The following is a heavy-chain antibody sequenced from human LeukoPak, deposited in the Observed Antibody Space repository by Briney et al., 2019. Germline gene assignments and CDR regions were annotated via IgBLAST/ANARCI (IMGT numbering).Heavy chain of an antibody. CDR2: IYTGGTT. V-gene: IGHV3-53*01. CDR3: TKLKGWYGEGYCDH. CDR1: GLTVSTNY. D-gene: IGHD3-10*01. J-gene: IGHJ4*02. Sequence: GGSLRLSCAASGLTVSTNYMSWVRQTAGKGLEWLSVIYTGGTTFYADSVKGRFTISRDNSKNTLYLQMNSLRADDTAVYYCTKLKGWYGEGYCDHWGQGTLATVSS.